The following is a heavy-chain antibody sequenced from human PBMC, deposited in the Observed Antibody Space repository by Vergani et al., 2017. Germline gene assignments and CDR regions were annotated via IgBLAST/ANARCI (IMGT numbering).Heavy chain of an antibody. CDR1: GFSLSTSGVG. J-gene: IGHJ4*02. Sequence: QITLKESGPTLVKPTQTLTLTCTFSGFSLSTSGVGVGWIRQPPGKALEWLALIYWDDDKRYSPSLKSRLTITKDTSKNPVVLTMTNMYPVDPATYYCAHRSMVRGAVRYWGQGTLVTVSS. CDR2: IYWDDDK. CDR3: AHRSMVRGAVRY. V-gene: IGHV2-5*02. D-gene: IGHD3-10*01.